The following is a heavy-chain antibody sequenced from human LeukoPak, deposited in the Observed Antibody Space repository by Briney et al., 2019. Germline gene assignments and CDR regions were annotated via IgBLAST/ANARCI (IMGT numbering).Heavy chain of an antibody. CDR1: GYSISSGYY. J-gene: IGHJ3*02. CDR3: ARRSGSYYGRAFDI. V-gene: IGHV4-38-2*01. Sequence: SETLSLTRAVSGYSISSGYYWGWIRQPPGKGLEWIGSIYYSGSTYYNPSLKSRVTISVDTSKNQFSLKLSSVTAADTAVYYCARRSGSYYGRAFDIWGQGTMVTVSS. D-gene: IGHD1-26*01. CDR2: IYYSGST.